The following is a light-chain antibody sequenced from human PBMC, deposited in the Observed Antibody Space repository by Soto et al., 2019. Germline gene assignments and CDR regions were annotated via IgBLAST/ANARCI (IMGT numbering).Light chain of an antibody. V-gene: IGLV2-14*01. CDR2: EVS. Sequence: QSVLTQPASVSGSPGQSITISCTGTSSDVGGYEFVSWYQQHPGKAPKLMIYEVSNRPSGVSNRFSGSKSGNTASLTISGLQAEDEADYYCSSFRSGSTLFGTGTKVTV. J-gene: IGLJ1*01. CDR3: SSFRSGSTL. CDR1: SSDVGGYEF.